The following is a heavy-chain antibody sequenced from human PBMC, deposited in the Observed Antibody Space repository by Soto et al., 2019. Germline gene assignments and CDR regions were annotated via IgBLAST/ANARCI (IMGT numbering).Heavy chain of an antibody. V-gene: IGHV1-69*13. J-gene: IGHJ4*02. D-gene: IGHD6-19*01. CDR1: GGTFSSYA. Sequence: SVKVSCKASGGTFSSYAISWVRQAPGQGLEWMGGIIPIFGTANYAQKFQGRVTITADESTSTAYMELSSLRSEDTAVYYCARDSSGWLGVDYWGQGTLVTVSS. CDR2: IIPIFGTA. CDR3: ARDSSGWLGVDY.